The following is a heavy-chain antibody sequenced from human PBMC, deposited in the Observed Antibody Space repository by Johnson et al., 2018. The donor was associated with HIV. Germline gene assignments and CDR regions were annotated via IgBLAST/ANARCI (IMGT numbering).Heavy chain of an antibody. V-gene: IGHV3-30*09. CDR2: ISYDGSNE. CDR1: GFTFSSYA. D-gene: IGHD4-17*01. CDR3: ARDPLSKTSDEYGGAFAV. Sequence: QVQLVESGGGVVQPGRSLRLSCAASGFTFSSYAMHWVRQAPGKGLEWVAVISYDGSNEYYADSVKGRFAISRDNSKNTLYLQMNSLRAEDTAVYFCARDPLSKTSDEYGGAFAVWGQGTMVTVSS. J-gene: IGHJ3*01.